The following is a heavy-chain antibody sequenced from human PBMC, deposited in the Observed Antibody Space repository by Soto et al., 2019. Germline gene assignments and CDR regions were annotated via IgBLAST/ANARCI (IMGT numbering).Heavy chain of an antibody. D-gene: IGHD3-22*01. Sequence: GGSLRLSCAASGFTFSNYAMNWVRQAPGKGLEWVSTISGRGSSTYYADSVKGRVTISRDNSKNILYLQRNSLRAEDPPVYYCATATMTLVVIRLDSWGQGTLVTVSS. CDR3: ATATMTLVVIRLDS. V-gene: IGHV3-23*01. CDR2: ISGRGSST. J-gene: IGHJ4*02. CDR1: GFTFSNYA.